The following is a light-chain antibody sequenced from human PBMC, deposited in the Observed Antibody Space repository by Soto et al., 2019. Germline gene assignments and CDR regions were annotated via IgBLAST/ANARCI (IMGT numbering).Light chain of an antibody. CDR1: QSVSSY. CDR3: QQRRT. Sequence: ENVLTQSPATLSLSPGERATLSCRASQSVSSYLAWYQQKPGQAPRLLVYDASNRATGIPARFSGSGSGTDFTLTISSLEPEDFAVYYCQQRRTFGGGTKV. V-gene: IGKV3-11*01. CDR2: DAS. J-gene: IGKJ4*01.